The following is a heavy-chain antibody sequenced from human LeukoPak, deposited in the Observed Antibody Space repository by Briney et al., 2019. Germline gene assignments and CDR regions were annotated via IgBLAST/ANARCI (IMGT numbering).Heavy chain of an antibody. J-gene: IGHJ4*02. CDR2: IIPIFGTA. CDR1: GGTFSSYA. Sequence: GASVKVSCKASGGTFSSYAISWVRQAPGQGLEWMGGIIPIFGTANYAQKFQGRVTITTDESTSTAYMELSSLRSEDTAVYYCARADVGGFGELKRPDYWGQGTLVTVSS. V-gene: IGHV1-69*05. CDR3: ARADVGGFGELKRPDY. D-gene: IGHD3-10*01.